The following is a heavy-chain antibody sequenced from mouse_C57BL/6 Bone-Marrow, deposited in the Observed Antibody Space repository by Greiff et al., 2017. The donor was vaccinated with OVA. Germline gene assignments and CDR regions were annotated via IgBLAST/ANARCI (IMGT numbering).Heavy chain of an antibody. V-gene: IGHV1-42*01. CDR2: INPSTGGT. CDR1: GYSFTGYY. Sequence: VQLQQSGPELVKPGASVKISCKASGYSFTGYYMNWVKQSPEKSLEWIGEINPSTGGTTYNQKFKAKAKLTVDKSSSTAYMQLKSVTSEDSAVYYCARSGLFITTVVRAMDYWGQGTSVTVSS. D-gene: IGHD1-1*01. J-gene: IGHJ4*01. CDR3: ARSGLFITTVVRAMDY.